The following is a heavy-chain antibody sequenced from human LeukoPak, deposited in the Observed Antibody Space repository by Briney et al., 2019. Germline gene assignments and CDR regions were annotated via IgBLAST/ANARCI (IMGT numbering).Heavy chain of an antibody. CDR3: AKDRITGTPYYFDY. V-gene: IGHV3-64*04. J-gene: IGHJ4*02. D-gene: IGHD1-20*01. CDR1: GFTFSSYA. Sequence: PGGSLRLSCSASGFTFSSYAMHWVRQAPGKGLEYVSAISSNGGSTYYADSVKGRFTISRDNSKNTLYLQMDSLRAEDTAVYYCAKDRITGTPYYFDYWGQGTLVTVSS. CDR2: ISSNGGST.